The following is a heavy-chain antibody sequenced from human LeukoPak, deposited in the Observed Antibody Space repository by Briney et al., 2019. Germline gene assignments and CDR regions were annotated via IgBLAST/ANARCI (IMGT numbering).Heavy chain of an antibody. CDR2: IYYSGST. Sequence: SETLSLTCTVSGGSISSSSYYWGWIRQPPGKGLEWIGSIYYSGSTYYNPSLKSRATISVDTSKNQFSLKLSSVTVADTAVYYCARESRQYLIFPNWFGPWGQGNLVTVSS. V-gene: IGHV4-39*07. J-gene: IGHJ5*02. CDR3: ARESRQYLIFPNWFGP. D-gene: IGHD3/OR15-3a*01. CDR1: GGSISSSSYY.